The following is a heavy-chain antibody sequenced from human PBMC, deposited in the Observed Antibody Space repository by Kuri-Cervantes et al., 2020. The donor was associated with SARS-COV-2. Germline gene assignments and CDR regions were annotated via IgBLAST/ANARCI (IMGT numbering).Heavy chain of an antibody. V-gene: IGHV3-66*01. Sequence: ETLSLTCTVSGGSISSNYMSWVRQAPGKGLEWVSVIYSGGSTYYADSVKGRFTISRDNSKNTLYLQMNSLRAGDTAVYYCARDLGEGPTGYWGQGTLVTVSS. CDR3: ARDLGEGPTGY. CDR2: IYSGGST. D-gene: IGHD3-16*01. CDR1: GGSISSNY. J-gene: IGHJ4*02.